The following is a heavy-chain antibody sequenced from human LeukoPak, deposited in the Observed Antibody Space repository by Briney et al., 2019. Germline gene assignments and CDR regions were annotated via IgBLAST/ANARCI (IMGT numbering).Heavy chain of an antibody. CDR3: ANARGTSSSYFDL. CDR2: ITGGGDAT. V-gene: IGHV3-23*01. CDR1: GFTFSSCA. J-gene: IGHJ2*01. D-gene: IGHD6-6*01. Sequence: LGGSLRLSCAASGFTFSSCAMGWVRQPPGKGLEWVSGITGGGDATYYTASVKGRFTITRDNSKNALYLQMNSLRAEDTALYYCANARGTSSSYFDLWGRGTLVTVSS.